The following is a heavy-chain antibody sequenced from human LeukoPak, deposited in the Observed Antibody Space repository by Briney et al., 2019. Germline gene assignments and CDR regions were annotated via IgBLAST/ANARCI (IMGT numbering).Heavy chain of an antibody. J-gene: IGHJ1*01. CDR1: GFTFSSYW. V-gene: IGHV3-7*04. CDR2: IKQDGSEK. Sequence: GGSLRLSCAASGFTFSSYWMSWVRQAPGKGLEWVANIKQDGSEKYYVDSVKGRFTISRDNAKNSLYLQMNSLRAEDTAVYYCAKDSGRYFEYFQHWGQRTLVTVSS. D-gene: IGHD1-26*01. CDR3: AKDSGRYFEYFQH.